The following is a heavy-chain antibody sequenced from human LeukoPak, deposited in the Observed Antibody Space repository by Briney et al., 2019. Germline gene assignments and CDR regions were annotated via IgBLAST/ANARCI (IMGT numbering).Heavy chain of an antibody. CDR3: ARGIGSTTVTTLEYYFDY. CDR1: GYTFTSYD. CDR2: MNPNSGNT. J-gene: IGHJ4*02. D-gene: IGHD4-17*01. Sequence: ASVKVSCKASGYTFTSYDINWVRQATGQGLEWMGWMNPNSGNTGYAQKFQGRVTMTRNTSISTAYMELSNLRSEDTAVYYCARGIGSTTVTTLEYYFDYWGQGTLVTVSS. V-gene: IGHV1-8*01.